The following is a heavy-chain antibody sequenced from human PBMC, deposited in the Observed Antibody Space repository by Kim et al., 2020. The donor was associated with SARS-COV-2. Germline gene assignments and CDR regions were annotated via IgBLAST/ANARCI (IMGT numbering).Heavy chain of an antibody. V-gene: IGHV3-9*01. J-gene: IGHJ4*02. CDR3: AKDIGSGKSYSSSRFDY. D-gene: IGHD6-13*01. Sequence: GGSLRLSCAASGFTFDDYAMHWVRQAPGKGLEWVSGISWNSGSIGYADSVKGRFTISRDNAKNSLYLQMNSLRAEDTALYYCAKDIGSGKSYSSSRFDYWGQGTLVTVSS. CDR2: ISWNSGSI. CDR1: GFTFDDYA.